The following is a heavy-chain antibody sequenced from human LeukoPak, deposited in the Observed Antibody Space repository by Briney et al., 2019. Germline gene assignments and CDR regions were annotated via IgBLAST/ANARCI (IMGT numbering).Heavy chain of an antibody. D-gene: IGHD6-19*01. J-gene: IGHJ6*02. CDR1: GFTFSSYA. Sequence: GGSLRLSCAASGFTFSSYAMSWVRQAPGKGLEWVSAISGSGGSTYYADSVKGRFTISRDNAKNSLYLQMNSLRAEDTAVYYCARVGSSGSLHRYYYGMDVWGQGTTVTVSS. V-gene: IGHV3-23*01. CDR2: ISGSGGST. CDR3: ARVGSSGSLHRYYYGMDV.